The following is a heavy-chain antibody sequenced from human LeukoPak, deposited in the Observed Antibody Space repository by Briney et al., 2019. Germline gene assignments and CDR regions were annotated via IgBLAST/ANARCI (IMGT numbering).Heavy chain of an antibody. CDR1: RYTFTGYY. V-gene: IGHV1-2*02. CDR3: ARCYSYYGSGSYGEAFDI. D-gene: IGHD3-10*01. Sequence: ASVKVSCKASRYTFTGYYMHWVRQAPGQGLEWMGWISPNSGGTNYAQKFQGRVTMTRDTSISTANMELSRLRSDDTAVYFCARCYSYYGSGSYGEAFDIWGQGTLVTVSS. CDR2: ISPNSGGT. J-gene: IGHJ3*02.